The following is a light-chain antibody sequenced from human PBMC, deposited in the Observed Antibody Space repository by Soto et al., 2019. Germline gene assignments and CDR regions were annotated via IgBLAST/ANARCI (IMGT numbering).Light chain of an antibody. J-gene: IGKJ1*01. CDR1: QSISSS. CDR3: QQYDGWPPWT. CDR2: GAS. Sequence: VMTQSPATLFVSPGERVTLSCRASQSISSSFLAWYQQKPGQAPRLLIYGASTRATGIPARFSGSGSGTEFTLTISSLQSEDFAVYYCQQYDGWPPWTFGQGTKVEIK. V-gene: IGKV3-15*01.